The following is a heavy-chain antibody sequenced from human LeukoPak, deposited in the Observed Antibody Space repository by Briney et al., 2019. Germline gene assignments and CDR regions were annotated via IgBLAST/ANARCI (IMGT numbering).Heavy chain of an antibody. CDR2: IIPIFGTA. CDR1: GGTFSSYA. Sequence: SVKVSCKASGGTFSSYAISWVRQAPGQGLEWMGGIIPIFGTANYAQKFQGRVTITADKSTSTAYMELSSLRSGDTAVYYCASYIRVGAMPHDAFDIWGQGTMVTVSS. CDR3: ASYIRVGAMPHDAFDI. D-gene: IGHD2-2*01. V-gene: IGHV1-69*06. J-gene: IGHJ3*02.